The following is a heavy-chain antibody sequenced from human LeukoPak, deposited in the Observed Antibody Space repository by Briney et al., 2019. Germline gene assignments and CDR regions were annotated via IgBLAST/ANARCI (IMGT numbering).Heavy chain of an antibody. CDR1: GFTFSSYG. D-gene: IGHD4-23*01. CDR2: ISGSGGST. CDR3: AKGTDYGGNDY. Sequence: GGSLRLSCAASGFTFSSYGMSWVRQAPGKGLEWVSAISGSGGSTYYADSVKGRFAISRDNSKNSLYLQMNSLRTEDTALYYCAKGTDYGGNDYWGQGTLLTVSS. J-gene: IGHJ4*02. V-gene: IGHV3-23*01.